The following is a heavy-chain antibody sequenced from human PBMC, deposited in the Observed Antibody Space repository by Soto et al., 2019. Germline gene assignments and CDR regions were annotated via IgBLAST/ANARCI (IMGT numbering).Heavy chain of an antibody. V-gene: IGHV1-18*01. D-gene: IGHD4-17*01. CDR2: ISAYNGNT. J-gene: IGHJ6*03. Sequence: ASLKVSCKASGYTFTSYGISWVRQAPGQGLEWMGWISAYNGNTNYAQKLQGRVTMTTDTSTSTAYMELRSLRSDDTAVYYCARVSERDYVYYYYMDVWGKGTTVTVSS. CDR3: ARVSERDYVYYYYMDV. CDR1: GYTFTSYG.